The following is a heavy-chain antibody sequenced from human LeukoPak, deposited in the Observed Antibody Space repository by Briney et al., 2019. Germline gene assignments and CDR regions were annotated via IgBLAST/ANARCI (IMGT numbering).Heavy chain of an antibody. J-gene: IGHJ4*02. CDR3: ARRVTYYYDSSGYYLFDY. V-gene: IGHV5-51*01. CDR2: IYPGDSDT. Sequence: SGESLKISCKGSGYSFTSYWNGWVRQMPGKGLEWMGIIYPGDSDTRYSPSFQGQVTISADKSISTAYLQWSSLKASDTAMYYCARRVTYYYDSSGYYLFDYWGQGTLVTVSS. CDR1: GYSFTSYW. D-gene: IGHD3-22*01.